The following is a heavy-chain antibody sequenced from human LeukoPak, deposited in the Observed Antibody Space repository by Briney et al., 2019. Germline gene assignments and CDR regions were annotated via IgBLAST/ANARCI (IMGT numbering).Heavy chain of an antibody. CDR3: AVEFLGYGSGSYFDH. CDR1: GGSISSSYYY. Sequence: PSETLSLTCTVSGGSISSSYYYWEWIRQPPGKGLEWIGSIIYSGSTYYNPSLKSRVTISVDTSKNQFSLKLSSVTAADTAVYYCAVEFLGYGSGSYFDHWGQGTLVTVSS. CDR2: IIYSGST. V-gene: IGHV4-39*01. J-gene: IGHJ4*02. D-gene: IGHD3-10*01.